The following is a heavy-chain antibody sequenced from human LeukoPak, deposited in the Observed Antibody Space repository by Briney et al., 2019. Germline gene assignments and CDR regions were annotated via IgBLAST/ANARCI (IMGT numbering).Heavy chain of an antibody. CDR3: ASGEYYQDGIGNNRFDN. V-gene: IGHV3-74*01. D-gene: IGHD2/OR15-2a*01. CDR1: GFTFSSYW. CDR2: INSDGSST. Sequence: RPGGSLRLSCAASGFTFSSYWMHWVRQAPGKGLVWVSCINSDGSSTIYADPVKGRFTISRDNAKDTLYLQMNRLRAEDTHVYYCASGEYYQDGIGNNRFDNWRQGALVTVSS. J-gene: IGHJ4*02.